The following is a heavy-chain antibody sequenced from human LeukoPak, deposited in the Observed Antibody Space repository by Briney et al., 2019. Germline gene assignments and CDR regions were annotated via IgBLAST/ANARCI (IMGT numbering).Heavy chain of an antibody. D-gene: IGHD5-18*01. Sequence: GESLKISCKGSGYSFTSYWIGWVRQMPGKGVEWMGIIYPGDSETTYAPPFRGQVTISADKSISTAYLQWNSLKASETATYFCARGHSHGWAYFDYWGQGTLVTVSS. CDR2: IYPGDSET. CDR1: GYSFTSYW. CDR3: ARGHSHGWAYFDY. J-gene: IGHJ4*02. V-gene: IGHV5-51*01.